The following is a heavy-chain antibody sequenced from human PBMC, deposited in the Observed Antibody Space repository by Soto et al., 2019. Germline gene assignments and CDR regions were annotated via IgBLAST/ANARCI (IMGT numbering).Heavy chain of an antibody. CDR2: INPNSGDT. Sequence: ASVKVSCKASVFSVDTTYCIHWVRRAPGQGLEWMGSINPNSGDTNYAQNFQGRVTMTRDTSISTAYMEVSSLTSGDTAVYYCGSPRSGPSPDVGHWGHGTVVTVSS. CDR3: GSPRSGPSPDVGH. CDR1: VFSVDTTYC. D-gene: IGHD2-15*01. J-gene: IGHJ4*01. V-gene: IGHV1-2*02.